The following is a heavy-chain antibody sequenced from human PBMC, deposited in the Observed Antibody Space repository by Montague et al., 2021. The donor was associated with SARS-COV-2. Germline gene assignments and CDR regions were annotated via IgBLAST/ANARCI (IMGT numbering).Heavy chain of an antibody. D-gene: IGHD6-19*01. CDR3: ARGERGAWYNHYFDY. J-gene: IGHJ4*02. CDR1: GDSISIYY. CDR2: VYYSGST. Sequence: SETLSLTCTVSGDSISIYYWSWIRQRPGKGLEWIGYVYYSGSTNYNPSLKSRVTISVDTPKNQFSLKLMSVTAADTAVYYCARGERGAWYNHYFDYWGQGALVTVSS. V-gene: IGHV4-59*13.